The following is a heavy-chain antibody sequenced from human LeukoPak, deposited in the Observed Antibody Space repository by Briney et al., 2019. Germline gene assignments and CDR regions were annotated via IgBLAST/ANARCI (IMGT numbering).Heavy chain of an antibody. CDR3: ARSVDTAMVTEEGFDY. V-gene: IGHV4-59*01. Sequence: PSETLSLTCTVSGGSISSYYWSWIRQPPGKGLEWIGYIYYSGSTNYNPSLKSRVTISVDTSKNQFSLKLSSVTAADTAVYYCARSVDTAMVTEEGFDYWGQGTLVTVSS. J-gene: IGHJ4*02. CDR2: IYYSGST. D-gene: IGHD5-18*01. CDR1: GGSISSYY.